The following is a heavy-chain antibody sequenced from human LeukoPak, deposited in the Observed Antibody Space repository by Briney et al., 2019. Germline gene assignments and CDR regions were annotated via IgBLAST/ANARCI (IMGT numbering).Heavy chain of an antibody. CDR3: ASCSGGMLCMVGDAFDI. J-gene: IGHJ3*02. CDR1: GFTFSSYS. V-gene: IGHV3-21*01. D-gene: IGHD2-15*01. CDR2: ISSSSSHI. Sequence: GGSLRLSCAASGFTFSSYSMNWVRQAPGKGLEWVSSISSSSSHIYYADLVKGRFTISRDNAKNSLYLQMNSLRAEDTAVYYCASCSGGMLCMVGDAFDIWGQGTMVTVSS.